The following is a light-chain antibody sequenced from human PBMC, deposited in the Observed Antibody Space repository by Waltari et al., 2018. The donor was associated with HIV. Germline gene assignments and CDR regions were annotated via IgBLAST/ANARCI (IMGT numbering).Light chain of an antibody. CDR1: KLGDNY. V-gene: IGLV3-1*01. CDR3: QAWDSSTPKV. CDR2: KDS. Sequence: SYELTQPPSVSVSPGQTASIPCSGDKLGDNYTCWYQQTPGQSPVLVIYKDSKRPSGIPERFSGSNSGNTATLTISGTQAMDEADYYCQAWDSSTPKVFGGGTKLTVL. J-gene: IGLJ2*01.